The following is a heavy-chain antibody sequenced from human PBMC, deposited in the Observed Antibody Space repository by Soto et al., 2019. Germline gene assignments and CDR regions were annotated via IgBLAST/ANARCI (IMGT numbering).Heavy chain of an antibody. CDR3: AKGGLGDSSGYVDAFDM. CDR1: GFTFSGYA. Sequence: LRLSCAASGFTFSGYAMSWVRQAPGKGLEWVSTVTGSGGTTYYADSVKGRFTITRDDSKNTLYLQMNSLRAEDTAVYYCAKGGLGDSSGYVDAFDMWGQGTMVTVSS. CDR2: VTGSGGTT. D-gene: IGHD3-22*01. J-gene: IGHJ3*02. V-gene: IGHV3-23*01.